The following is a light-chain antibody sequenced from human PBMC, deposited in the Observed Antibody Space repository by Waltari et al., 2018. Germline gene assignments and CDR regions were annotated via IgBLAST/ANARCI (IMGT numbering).Light chain of an antibody. CDR3: AAWDDSLHGVV. V-gene: IGLV1-44*01. Sequence: QSVLTQPPSASGTPGQRVTISCSGRSSNTGRNTVNWYQQPPGTAPKLLLFGNNQRPSGVPDRFPGSKSGTSASLAFSGLQSEDEAVYYCAAWDDSLHGVVFGGGTKLTVL. CDR1: SSNTGRNT. CDR2: GNN. J-gene: IGLJ2*01.